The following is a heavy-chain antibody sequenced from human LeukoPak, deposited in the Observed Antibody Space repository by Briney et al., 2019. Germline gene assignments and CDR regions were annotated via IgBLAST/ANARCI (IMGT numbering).Heavy chain of an antibody. V-gene: IGHV3-30*02. CDR2: IRYDGSNK. CDR1: GFTFRSYG. Sequence: GGSLRLSCAASGFTFRSYGMHWVRQAPGKGLVWVAFIRYDGSNKYYADSVKGRFTISRDNSKNTLYLQMNSLRAEDTAVYYCARGKTGTTGGHYYYYMDVWGKGTTVTVSS. CDR3: ARGKTGTTGGHYYYYMDV. J-gene: IGHJ6*03. D-gene: IGHD1-1*01.